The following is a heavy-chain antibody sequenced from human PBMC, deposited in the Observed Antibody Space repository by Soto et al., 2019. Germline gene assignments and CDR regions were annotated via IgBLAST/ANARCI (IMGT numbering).Heavy chain of an antibody. Sequence: QVQLQQWGAGLLKPSETLSLTCAVYGGSFSGYYWSWIRQPPRKGLEWIGEINHSGSTNYNPSLKSRVTISVDPSKNQFSLKLSSVTAADTAVYYWARFPPRGTVTRGWFDPWGQGTLVTVSS. D-gene: IGHD4-17*01. J-gene: IGHJ5*02. CDR3: ARFPPRGTVTRGWFDP. CDR2: INHSGST. V-gene: IGHV4-34*01. CDR1: GGSFSGYY.